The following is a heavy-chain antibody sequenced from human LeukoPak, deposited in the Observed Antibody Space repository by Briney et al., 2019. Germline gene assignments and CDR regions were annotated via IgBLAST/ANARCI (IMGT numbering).Heavy chain of an antibody. V-gene: IGHV4-59*01. CDR2: IHYSGSI. Sequence: SETLSLTCTVSGGSISNYYWSWIRQPPGRGLEWIGYIHYSGSINYNPSLKSRVTISVDKSKNQFSLKLSSVTAADTAVYYCARLPSRQGSPDYWGQGTLVSVSS. CDR1: GGSISNYY. D-gene: IGHD5-24*01. CDR3: ARLPSRQGSPDY. J-gene: IGHJ4*02.